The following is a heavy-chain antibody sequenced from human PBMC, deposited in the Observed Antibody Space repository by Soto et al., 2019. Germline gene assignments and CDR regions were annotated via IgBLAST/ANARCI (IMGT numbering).Heavy chain of an antibody. Sequence: GGSLRLSCAASGFTFSPYEMSWVRQAPGKGLEWISYISSSGSTIHYADSVKGRFSISRDNAKKSLFLQMNSLRAEDTAVYYCVREAPCSNGVCQFDYWGRGTLVTVS. CDR3: VREAPCSNGVCQFDY. CDR2: ISSSGSTI. V-gene: IGHV3-48*03. D-gene: IGHD2-8*01. CDR1: GFTFSPYE. J-gene: IGHJ4*02.